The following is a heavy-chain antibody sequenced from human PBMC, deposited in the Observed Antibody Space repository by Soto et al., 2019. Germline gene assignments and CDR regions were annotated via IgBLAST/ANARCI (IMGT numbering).Heavy chain of an antibody. D-gene: IGHD3-22*01. Sequence: QVQLVQSGAEVKKPGSSVKVSCKTSGGTFRSYDISWVRQAPGQGLEWMGGIIPMFGTANYAQKFQGRVKITADESTSTPYMELSSLRSEDTAVYYCARSRANDYDSRGYYYSTFDYWRQGTLVTVSS. CDR3: ARSRANDYDSRGYYYSTFDY. J-gene: IGHJ4*02. V-gene: IGHV1-69*12. CDR1: GGTFRSYD. CDR2: IIPMFGTA.